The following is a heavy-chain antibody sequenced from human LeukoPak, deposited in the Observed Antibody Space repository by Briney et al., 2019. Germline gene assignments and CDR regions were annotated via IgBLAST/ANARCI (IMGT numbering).Heavy chain of an antibody. CDR1: GFTFSRFG. J-gene: IGHJ4*02. Sequence: PGGSLRLSCAASGFTFSRFGMHWVRQAPGKGPEWVAVIWFDGSKEYYADSVKGRFNISRDNSKNTLYLQLDSLRAGDTAVYYCARGGENFFDYWGQGTLVTVS. D-gene: IGHD3-10*01. CDR2: IWFDGSKE. CDR3: ARGGENFFDY. V-gene: IGHV3-33*01.